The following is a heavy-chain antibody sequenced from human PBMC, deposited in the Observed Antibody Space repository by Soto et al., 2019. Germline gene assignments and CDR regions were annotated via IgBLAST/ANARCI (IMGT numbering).Heavy chain of an antibody. V-gene: IGHV3-53*01. CDR2: IYSGGST. CDR1: GFTVSSNY. CDR3: ARVPTILGVVTTCNGMDV. D-gene: IGHD3-3*01. Sequence: EVQLVESGGGLIQPGGSLRLSCAASGFTVSSNYMSWVRQAPGKGLEWVSVIYSGGSTYYADSVKGRFTISRDNSKTTLYLQMNSLRVEDTAVYYCARVPTILGVVTTCNGMDVWGQGTTVTVSS. J-gene: IGHJ6*02.